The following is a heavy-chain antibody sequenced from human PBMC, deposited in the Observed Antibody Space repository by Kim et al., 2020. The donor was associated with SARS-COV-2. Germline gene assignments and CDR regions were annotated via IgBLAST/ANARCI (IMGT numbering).Heavy chain of an antibody. J-gene: IGHJ5*02. CDR2: IYPGDSDT. V-gene: IGHV5-51*01. CDR1: GYSFTSYW. CDR3: ARLTYYYDSSGYGINWFDP. D-gene: IGHD3-22*01. Sequence: GESLKISCKGSGYSFTSYWIGWVRQMPGKGLEWMGIIYPGDSDTRYSPSFQGQVTISADKSISTAYLQWSSLKASDSAMYYCARLTYYYDSSGYGINWFDPWGQGPLDTVSS.